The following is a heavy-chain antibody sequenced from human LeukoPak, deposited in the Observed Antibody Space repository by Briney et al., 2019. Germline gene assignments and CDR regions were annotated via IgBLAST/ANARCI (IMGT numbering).Heavy chain of an antibody. CDR3: AKEGAAAAGTKMGY. CDR2: ISGSGGST. V-gene: IGHV3-23*01. J-gene: IGHJ4*02. D-gene: IGHD6-13*01. Sequence: GGSLRLSCAASGFTFSTTAMSWVRQAPGKGLKWVSAISGSGGSTYYADSVKGRFTISRDNSKNTLYLQMNSLRAEDTAVYYCAKEGAAAAGTKMGYWGQGTLVTVSS. CDR1: GFTFSTTA.